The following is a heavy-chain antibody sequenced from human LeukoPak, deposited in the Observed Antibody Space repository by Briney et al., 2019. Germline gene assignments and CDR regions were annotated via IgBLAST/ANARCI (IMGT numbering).Heavy chain of an antibody. V-gene: IGHV1-69*05. J-gene: IGHJ4*02. CDR1: GGTFSSYA. D-gene: IGHD1-7*01. CDR2: IIPIFGTA. CDR3: ALELRGSASLFDY. Sequence: ASVKVSCKASGGTFSSYAISWVRQAPGQGPEWMGGIIPIFGTANYAQKLQGRVTITTDESTSTAYMELSSLRSEDTAVYYCALELRGSASLFDYWGQGTLVTVSS.